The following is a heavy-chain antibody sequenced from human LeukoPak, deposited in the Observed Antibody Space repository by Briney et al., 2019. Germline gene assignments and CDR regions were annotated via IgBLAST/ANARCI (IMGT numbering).Heavy chain of an antibody. CDR1: GFTFSNYN. D-gene: IGHD2-15*01. CDR2: IKQDGSEK. V-gene: IGHV3-7*01. CDR3: ARTRWLDY. J-gene: IGHJ4*02. Sequence: GGSLRLSCAASGFTFSNYNMNWVRQAPGKGLEWVANIKQDGSEKYYVDSVKGRFTISRDNAKNSLFLQMNSLRVEDTAVYYCARTRWLDYWGQGTLVTVSS.